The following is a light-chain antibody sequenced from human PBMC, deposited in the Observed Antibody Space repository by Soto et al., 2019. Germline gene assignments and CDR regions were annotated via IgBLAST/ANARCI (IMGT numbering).Light chain of an antibody. J-gene: IGLJ2*01. V-gene: IGLV2-14*01. CDR2: EVS. Sequence: QSVLAQPASVSGSPVQSITISCTGTSSDVGGYNYVSWYQQHPGNAPKLMIYEVSNRPSGVSNRFSGSKSGNTASLTISGLQAEDEADYYCSSYTSSSTLVFGGGTKVTVL. CDR1: SSDVGGYNY. CDR3: SSYTSSSTLV.